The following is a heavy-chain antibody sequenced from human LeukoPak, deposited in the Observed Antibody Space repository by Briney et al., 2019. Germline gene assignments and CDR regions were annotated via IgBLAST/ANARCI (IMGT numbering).Heavy chain of an antibody. Sequence: ASVKVSCKASGYTFTGYYMHWVRQAPGQGLEWMGWINPNSGGTNYAQKFQGWVTMTRDTSISTAYMELSRLRSDDTAVYYCARGDYDILTGYAQTAFDIWGQGTMVTVSS. D-gene: IGHD3-9*01. CDR2: INPNSGGT. CDR1: GYTFTGYY. CDR3: ARGDYDILTGYAQTAFDI. V-gene: IGHV1-2*04. J-gene: IGHJ3*02.